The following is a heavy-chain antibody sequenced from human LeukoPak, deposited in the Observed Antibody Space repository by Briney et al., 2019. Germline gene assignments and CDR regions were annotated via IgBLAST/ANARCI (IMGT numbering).Heavy chain of an antibody. CDR3: ARQHPYYDFWSLNYFDY. J-gene: IGHJ4*02. V-gene: IGHV5-51*01. CDR1: GYSFTSYW. Sequence: GESLKISCWASGYSFTSYWIAWVRQMPGKGLEWMGIIYPGDSDTTYSPSFQGQVTISADKSISTAYLQWSSLKASDTAMYYCARQHPYYDFWSLNYFDYWGQGTLVTVSS. D-gene: IGHD3-3*01. CDR2: IYPGDSDT.